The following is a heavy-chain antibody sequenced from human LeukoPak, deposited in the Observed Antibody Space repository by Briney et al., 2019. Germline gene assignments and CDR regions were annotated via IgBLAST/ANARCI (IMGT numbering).Heavy chain of an antibody. Sequence: PSETLSLTCTVSGGSINSYYWSWIRQPPGKGLQWIGCIHYSGSTNYNPSLKSRVTISVDTSKNQFSLKLSSVTAADTAVYYCARTTMFGEPYHRDFGGKGTRVTIS. CDR2: IHYSGST. D-gene: IGHD3-10*02. V-gene: IGHV4-59*01. J-gene: IGHJ6*03. CDR1: GGSINSYY. CDR3: ARTTMFGEPYHRDF.